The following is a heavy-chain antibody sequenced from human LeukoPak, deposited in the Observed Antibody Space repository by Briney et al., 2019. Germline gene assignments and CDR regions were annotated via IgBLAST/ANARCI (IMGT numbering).Heavy chain of an antibody. Sequence: PSETLSLTCTVSGGSISSYYWSWIRQPPGKGLEWIGYIYYSGSTNYNPSLKSRVTISVATSKNQFSLKLSSVTAADTAVYYCARVGYYDFPYYYYYMDVWGKGTTVTVSS. CDR2: IYYSGST. V-gene: IGHV4-59*01. J-gene: IGHJ6*03. CDR3: ARVGYYDFPYYYYYMDV. CDR1: GGSISSYY. D-gene: IGHD3-3*01.